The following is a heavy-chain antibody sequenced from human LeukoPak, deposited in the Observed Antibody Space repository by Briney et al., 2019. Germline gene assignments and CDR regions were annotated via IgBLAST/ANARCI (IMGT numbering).Heavy chain of an antibody. CDR2: ITNSGNSK. CDR1: EFTFSSYS. CDR3: ARTGSSGYLTFDY. J-gene: IGHJ4*02. V-gene: IGHV3-48*01. D-gene: IGHD3-22*01. Sequence: QPGGSLRLSCAASEFTFSSYSMNWVRQAPGKGLEWVSYITNSGNSKSYADSVKGRFTISRDNTKNSLYLQMDGLRAEDTAVYYCARTGSSGYLTFDYWGQGILVTVSS.